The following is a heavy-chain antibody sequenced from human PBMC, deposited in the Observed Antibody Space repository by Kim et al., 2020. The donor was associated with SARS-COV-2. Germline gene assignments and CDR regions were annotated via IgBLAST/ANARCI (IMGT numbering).Heavy chain of an antibody. CDR3: ARDVHSATAAAAYFFHF. V-gene: IGHV3-30*09. J-gene: IGHJ4*02. D-gene: IGHD6-13*01. Sequence: GGSLRLSCVVSGFTFSNYAMHWVRQAPGRGLEWVAIISYDGSNRYYADSVKGRFAISRDNSKNTLYLQMNSLRDEDTAVYYCARDVHSATAAAAYFFHFGGQGTRVTVSS. CDR1: GFTFSNYA. CDR2: ISYDGSNR.